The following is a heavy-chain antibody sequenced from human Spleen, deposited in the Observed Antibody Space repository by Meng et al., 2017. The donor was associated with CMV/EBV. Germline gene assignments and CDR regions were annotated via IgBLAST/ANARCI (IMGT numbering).Heavy chain of an antibody. Sequence: GESLKISCKGSGYSFNSYWIGWVRQMPGKGLEWMGIIYPGDSGTRYSPSFQGQVTISADKSNTTAYLQWSSLKASDTAIYYCARAGVGDIYGMDFWGQGTTVTVSS. V-gene: IGHV5-51*01. D-gene: IGHD1-26*01. J-gene: IGHJ6*02. CDR3: ARAGVGDIYGMDF. CDR2: IYPGDSGT. CDR1: GYSFNSYW.